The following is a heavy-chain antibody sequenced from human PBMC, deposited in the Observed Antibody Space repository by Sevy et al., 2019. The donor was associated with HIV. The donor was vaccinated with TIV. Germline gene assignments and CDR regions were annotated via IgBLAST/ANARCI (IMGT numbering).Heavy chain of an antibody. CDR1: GFTFTTYA. V-gene: IGHV3-30-3*01. D-gene: IGHD3-22*01. J-gene: IGHJ4*02. CDR2: ISYDGSNT. Sequence: GGSLRLSCAASGFTFTTYAMHWVHQAPGKGLEWVAVISYDGSNTYYADSVKGRFTISRDSSKNTLYLQMNSLRAEDTAVYFCARDGGYDSRGYDLSNYWGQGTLVTVSS. CDR3: ARDGGYDSRGYDLSNY.